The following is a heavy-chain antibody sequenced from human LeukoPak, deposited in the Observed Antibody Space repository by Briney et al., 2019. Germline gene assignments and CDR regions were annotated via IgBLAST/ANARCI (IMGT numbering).Heavy chain of an antibody. V-gene: IGHV1-2*02. CDR3: ARLGQVILPNDAFDI. CDR2: IDLNTGGT. Sequence: WASVKVSRKASGYTFTSYGISWVRQAPGRGLEWMGWIDLNTGGTSYAQRFQGRVTMTRDTSISTAYMDLSRLTSDDTAVYYCARLGQVILPNDAFDIWGQGTMVTVSS. CDR1: GYTFTSYG. J-gene: IGHJ3*02. D-gene: IGHD1-26*01.